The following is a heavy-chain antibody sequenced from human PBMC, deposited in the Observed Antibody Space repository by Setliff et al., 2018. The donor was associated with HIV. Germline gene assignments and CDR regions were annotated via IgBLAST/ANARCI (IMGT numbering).Heavy chain of an antibody. V-gene: IGHV4-59*01. Sequence: SETLSLTCSVSGGSMSNYYWSWVRQPPGKGLEWMGDIFHTGSSTYNPSLKSRVTISIDTSKSQFSLKLSSATAADTAVYFCVGRFGLVQIFYFDYWGQGMLVTVSS. CDR3: VGRFGLVQIFYFDY. J-gene: IGHJ4*02. CDR1: GGSMSNYY. D-gene: IGHD2-15*01. CDR2: IFHTGSS.